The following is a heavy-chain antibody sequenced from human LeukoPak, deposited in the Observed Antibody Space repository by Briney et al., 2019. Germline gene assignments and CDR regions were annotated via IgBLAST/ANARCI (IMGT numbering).Heavy chain of an antibody. Sequence: QPGGSLRLSCAASGFTLSSYWMHWVRHAPGKGLVWVSRINSDEITTRYADSVKGRFTISRDNAKNTLYLQMNSLRAEDTAVYYCARAATGAANYFDYWGQGILVTVSS. D-gene: IGHD1-26*01. V-gene: IGHV3-74*01. CDR2: INSDEITT. J-gene: IGHJ4*02. CDR3: ARAATGAANYFDY. CDR1: GFTLSSYW.